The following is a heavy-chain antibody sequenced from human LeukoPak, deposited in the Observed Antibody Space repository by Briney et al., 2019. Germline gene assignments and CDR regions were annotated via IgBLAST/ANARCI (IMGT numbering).Heavy chain of an antibody. CDR3: ARVARAIAYYFDY. J-gene: IGHJ4*02. CDR1: GGSISSYY. V-gene: IGHV4-59*01. Sequence: SETLSLTCTVSGGSISSYYWSWIRQPPGKGLEWIGYIYYSGSTNYNPSLKSRVTISLDTSKNQFSLKLSSVTAADTAVYYCARVARAIAYYFDYWGQGTLVTVSS. CDR2: IYYSGST. D-gene: IGHD2-2*01.